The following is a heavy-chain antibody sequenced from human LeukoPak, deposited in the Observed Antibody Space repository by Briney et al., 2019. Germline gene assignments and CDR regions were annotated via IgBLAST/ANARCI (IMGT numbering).Heavy chain of an antibody. CDR2: INPNSGGT. Sequence: GASVKVSCKASGYTLTGYYMHWVRQAPGQGLEWMERINPNSGGTNYAQKFQGRVTMTRDTSISTAYMELSRLRSDDTAVYYCASSIGAILTGYGRRAYYYYYMDVWGKGTTVTVSS. CDR1: GYTLTGYY. V-gene: IGHV1-2*06. D-gene: IGHD3-9*01. J-gene: IGHJ6*03. CDR3: ASSIGAILTGYGRRAYYYYYMDV.